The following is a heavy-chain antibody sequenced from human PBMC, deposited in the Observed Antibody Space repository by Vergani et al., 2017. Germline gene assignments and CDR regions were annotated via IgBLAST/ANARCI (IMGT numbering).Heavy chain of an antibody. Sequence: QVQLQQWGAGLLKPSETLSLTCAVYGGSFSGYYWSWIRQPPGKGLEWIGEINHSGSTNYNPSLKSRVTISVDTSKNQFSLKLSSVTAADTAVYYCARGGGYSSYKRPYYFDYWGQGTLVTVSS. CDR3: ARGGGYSSYKRPYYFDY. CDR2: INHSGST. D-gene: IGHD5-12*01. J-gene: IGHJ4*02. CDR1: GGSFSGYY. V-gene: IGHV4-34*01.